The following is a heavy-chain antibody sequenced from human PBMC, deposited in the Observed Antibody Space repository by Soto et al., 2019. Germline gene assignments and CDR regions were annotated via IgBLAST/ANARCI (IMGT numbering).Heavy chain of an antibody. D-gene: IGHD5-18*01. CDR1: GFSFITYG. Sequence: QVQLVESGGGVVRPGRSLRLACEASGFSFITYGMHWVRQAPGKRLQLVAVIWYYGTNTYYADSVKARFTISRDNSKDSRYLEMNNLRAAATPVYYRARVEAPLIHSDHYYYGMDVWGQGTTVTVSS. CDR2: IWYYGTNT. V-gene: IGHV3-33*01. J-gene: IGHJ6*02. CDR3: ARVEAPLIHSDHYYYGMDV.